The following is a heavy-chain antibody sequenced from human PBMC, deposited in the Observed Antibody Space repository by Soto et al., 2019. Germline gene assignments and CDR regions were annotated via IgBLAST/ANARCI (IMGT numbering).Heavy chain of an antibody. J-gene: IGHJ3*01. Sequence: QVQLVQSGAEVKKPGSSVKVSCKAPGGTFSTYIISWVRQAPGQGLEWMGRIIPIPDITDNAQKFQGRVTFSADKSTSTAYMELSGLRSEDTAVYYCARDRITTRGDAFDLWGQGTMVTVSS. V-gene: IGHV1-69*08. CDR2: IIPIPDIT. CDR3: ARDRITTRGDAFDL. CDR1: GGTFSTYI. D-gene: IGHD3-3*01.